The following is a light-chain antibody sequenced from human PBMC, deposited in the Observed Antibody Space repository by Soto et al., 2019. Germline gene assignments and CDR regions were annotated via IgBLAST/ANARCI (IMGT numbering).Light chain of an antibody. Sequence: AVQLTQSPSSLSASVGDRVTITCRASQGIRTDLGWYQQSPGKAPKVLIFGASTLQSGVPSRFSGSGSGTDFTLTISSLQPEDSATYYCQQYNSYSQTFGQGTKVDIK. V-gene: IGKV1-6*01. CDR1: QGIRTD. CDR3: QQYNSYSQT. CDR2: GAS. J-gene: IGKJ1*01.